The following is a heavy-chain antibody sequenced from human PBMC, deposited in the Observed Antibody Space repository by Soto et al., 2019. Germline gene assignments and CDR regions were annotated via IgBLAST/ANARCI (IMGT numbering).Heavy chain of an antibody. D-gene: IGHD3-9*01. Sequence: QVQLQQWGAGLLKPSETLSLTCAVYGVSFSGYYWSWIRQPPGKGLEWIGEINHSGSTNYNPSLKSRVTISVDTSKNQFSLKLSSVTAADTAVYYCARGGAVLRYFDWLLEDDFDYWGQGTLVTVSS. V-gene: IGHV4-34*01. CDR3: ARGGAVLRYFDWLLEDDFDY. CDR1: GVSFSGYY. J-gene: IGHJ4*02. CDR2: INHSGST.